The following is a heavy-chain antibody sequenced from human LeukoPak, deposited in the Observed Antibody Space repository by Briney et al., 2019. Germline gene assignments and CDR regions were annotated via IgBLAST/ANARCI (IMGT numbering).Heavy chain of an antibody. CDR2: ISYDGSSK. CDR3: ANSDSSGWYAGAHYGMDV. V-gene: IGHV3-30*18. Sequence: GGSLRLSCAASGFTFSSYGMHWVRQAPGKGLEWVAVISYDGSSKYYADSVKGRFTISRDNSKNTLYLQMNSLRAEDTAVYYCANSDSSGWYAGAHYGMDVWGQGTTVTVSS. D-gene: IGHD6-19*01. J-gene: IGHJ6*02. CDR1: GFTFSSYG.